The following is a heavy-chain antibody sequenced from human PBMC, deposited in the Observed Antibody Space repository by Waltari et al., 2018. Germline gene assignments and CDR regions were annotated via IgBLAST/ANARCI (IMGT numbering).Heavy chain of an antibody. CDR1: GFTFSTYA. V-gene: IGHV3-30*04. CDR3: ARGLYSAKWQFDY. D-gene: IGHD5-12*01. J-gene: IGHJ4*02. CDR2: ISYDENEI. Sequence: QVHVVESGGDVVQSGRSLRLSCVASGFTFSTYAMHWVRQAPGKGLEWVAIISYDENEIHYADSVKGRFTVSRDNSKNTVYLQMTSLRVEDTALYYCARGLYSAKWQFDYWGQGTLVAVSS.